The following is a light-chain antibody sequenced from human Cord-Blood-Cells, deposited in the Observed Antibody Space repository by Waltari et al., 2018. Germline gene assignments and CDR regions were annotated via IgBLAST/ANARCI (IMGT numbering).Light chain of an antibody. CDR3: QQYNNWPRT. V-gene: IGKV3-15*01. CDR1: QSVSSN. CDR2: GAS. Sequence: IVMTQSPPTLSVSPGERATLSCRASQSVSSNLAWYQQKPGQAPRLLIYGASTRATGIPARFSGSGSGTEFTLTISSLQSEDFAVYYCQQYNNWPRTFGQGTKVEIK. J-gene: IGKJ1*01.